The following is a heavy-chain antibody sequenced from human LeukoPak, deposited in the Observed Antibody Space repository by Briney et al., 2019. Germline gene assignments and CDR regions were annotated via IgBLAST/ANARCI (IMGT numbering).Heavy chain of an antibody. J-gene: IGHJ5*02. CDR2: IKPDGSEK. Sequence: PGGSLRLSCAASGFTFSDFWMHWVRQAPGKGLEWVANIKPDGSEKYYVDSVKGRFTISRDNAKNSLYLQMSSLRDEDTAVYYCALVQGGISPRARLDPWGQGTLVTVSS. D-gene: IGHD4-23*01. V-gene: IGHV3-7*01. CDR1: GFTFSDFW. CDR3: ALVQGGISPRARLDP.